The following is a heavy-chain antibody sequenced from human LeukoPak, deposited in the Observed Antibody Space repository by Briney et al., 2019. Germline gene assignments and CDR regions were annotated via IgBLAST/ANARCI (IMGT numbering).Heavy chain of an antibody. CDR2: IKSKTDGGTT. D-gene: IGHD2-15*01. Sequence: PGGSLRLSCAASGLTFTNAWMTWVRQAPGKGLEWVGRIKSKTDGGTTDYAAPVKGRFTTSRDDSKNALYLQMNSLKIEDTAVYYCTTPLTSGAYIDYWGQGTLVSVSS. CDR1: GLTFTNAW. CDR3: TTPLTSGAYIDY. V-gene: IGHV3-15*01. J-gene: IGHJ4*02.